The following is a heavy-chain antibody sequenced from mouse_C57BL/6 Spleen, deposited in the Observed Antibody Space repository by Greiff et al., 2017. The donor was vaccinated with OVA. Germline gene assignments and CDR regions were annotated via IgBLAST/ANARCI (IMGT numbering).Heavy chain of an antibody. CDR3: TGGGTYDYDRDYYAMDY. J-gene: IGHJ4*01. Sequence: VQLQQSGAELVRPGASVTLSCKASGYTFTDYEMHWVKQTPVHGLEWIGAIDPETGGTAYNQKFKGKATLTADKSSSTAYMELRSLTSEDSAVYYGTGGGTYDYDRDYYAMDYWGQGTSVTVSS. CDR1: GYTFTDYE. CDR2: IDPETGGT. V-gene: IGHV1-15*01. D-gene: IGHD2-4*01.